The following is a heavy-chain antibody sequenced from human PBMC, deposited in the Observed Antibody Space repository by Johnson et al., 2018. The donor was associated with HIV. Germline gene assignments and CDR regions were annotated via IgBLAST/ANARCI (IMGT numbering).Heavy chain of an antibody. CDR2: ISYAGSNK. J-gene: IGHJ3*02. CDR3: ARQAAAGAFDI. CDR1: GFTFSSYA. D-gene: IGHD6-13*01. V-gene: IGHV3-30*04. Sequence: QVQLVESGGGVVQPGRSLRLSCAASGFTFSSYAMSWVRQAPGKGLEWVAVISYAGSNKYYADSVKGRFTISRDNSKNTLYLQRNSLRAEDTAVYYCARQAAAGAFDIWGQGTMVTVSS.